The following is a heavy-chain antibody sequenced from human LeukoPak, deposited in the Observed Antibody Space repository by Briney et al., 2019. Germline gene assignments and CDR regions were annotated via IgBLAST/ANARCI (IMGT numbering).Heavy chain of an antibody. V-gene: IGHV3-21*01. Sequence: GGTLRLSCAASGFTFSTYGMSWVRQAPGKGLEWVSSISTSSSYIYYADSVKGRFTISRDNAKNSLYLQINSLRAEDTAVYYCQGSGSNYYYYYMDVWGKGTTVTVSS. D-gene: IGHD3-10*01. CDR2: ISTSSSYI. CDR3: QGSGSNYYYYYMDV. CDR1: GFTFSTYG. J-gene: IGHJ6*03.